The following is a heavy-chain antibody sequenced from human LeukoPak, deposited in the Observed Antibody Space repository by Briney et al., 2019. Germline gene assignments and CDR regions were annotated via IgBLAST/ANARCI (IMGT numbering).Heavy chain of an antibody. CDR3: TTGYGHSDFDY. D-gene: IGHD3-3*02. CDR2: IKSKIDGGTT. CDR1: GFTITNAR. V-gene: IGHV3-15*01. Sequence: GGALRLSCAASGFTITNARMCWGRQAPGKGLEWVCLIKSKIDGGTTDFATPLKGRFTISINDSKTTLYLQMHSLKSEDTGVYYCTTGYGHSDFDYWGQGTLVTVSS. J-gene: IGHJ4*02.